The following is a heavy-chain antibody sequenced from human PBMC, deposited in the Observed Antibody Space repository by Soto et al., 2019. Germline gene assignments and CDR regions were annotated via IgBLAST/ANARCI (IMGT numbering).Heavy chain of an antibody. CDR3: ARAEWFGELQGHYFDY. CDR1: GGSFSGYY. D-gene: IGHD3-10*01. Sequence: ASETLSLTCAVYGGSFSGYYWSWIRQPPGKGPEWIGEINHSGSTNYNPSLKSRVTISVDTSKNQFSLKLSSVTAADTAVYYCARAEWFGELQGHYFDYWGQGTLVTVSS. CDR2: INHSGST. J-gene: IGHJ4*02. V-gene: IGHV4-34*01.